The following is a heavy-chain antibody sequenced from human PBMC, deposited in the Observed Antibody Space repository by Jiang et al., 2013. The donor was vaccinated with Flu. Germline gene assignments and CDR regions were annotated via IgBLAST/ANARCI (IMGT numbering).Heavy chain of an antibody. J-gene: IGHJ3*02. D-gene: IGHD3-9*01. CDR3: AREARLRYFDWLEGPANNDAFDI. CDR2: ISSSSSYT. CDR1: GFTFSDYY. Sequence: VQLLESGGGLVKPGGSLRLSCAASGFTFSDYYMSWIRQAPGKGLEWVSYISSSSSYTNYADSVKGRFTISRDNAKNSLYLQMNSLRAEDTAVYYCAREARLRYFDWLEGPANNDAFDIWGQGTMVTVSS. V-gene: IGHV3-11*06.